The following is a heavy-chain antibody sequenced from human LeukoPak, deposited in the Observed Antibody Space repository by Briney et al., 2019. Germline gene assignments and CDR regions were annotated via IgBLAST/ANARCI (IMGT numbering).Heavy chain of an antibody. CDR1: GFTFSSYA. CDR3: TKARYSNAWDYSDY. D-gene: IGHD6-19*01. CDR2: ISGSGSAS. V-gene: IGHV3-23*01. J-gene: IGHJ4*02. Sequence: GGSLRLSCVGSGFTFSSYAMNRVRQAPGKGLEWVSGISGSGSASYYADSVKGRFTISRDNSRNTLYLQMNYLSVDDTAVYYCTKARYSNAWDYSDYWGQGTLVTVSS.